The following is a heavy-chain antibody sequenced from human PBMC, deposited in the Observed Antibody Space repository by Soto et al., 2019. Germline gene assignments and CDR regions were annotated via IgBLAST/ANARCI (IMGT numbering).Heavy chain of an antibody. CDR3: ARGQTTVTTFDY. CDR1: GGSIGTYY. CDR2: IYHSGST. Sequence: SETLSLTCTVSGGSIGTYYWSWIRQPPGKGLEWIGYIYHSGSTYYNPSLKSRVTISVDRSKNQLSLKLTSVTAADTAVYYCARGQTTVTTFDYWGQGTLVTVSS. D-gene: IGHD4-17*01. J-gene: IGHJ4*02. V-gene: IGHV4-59*12.